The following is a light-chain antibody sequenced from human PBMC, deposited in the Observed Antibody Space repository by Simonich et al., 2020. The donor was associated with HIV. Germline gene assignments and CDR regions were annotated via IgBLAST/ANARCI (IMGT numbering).Light chain of an antibody. CDR1: QSVLYSSNNKNN. CDR2: WAS. CDR3: QQYYAAPIT. Sequence: DIVMTQSPDSLAVSLGERATINCTSSQSVLYSSNNKNNLAWYQHKPGQPPKMLIYWASTRASGVPDRFSGSGSGTDFTLTISSLQAEDVAVYYCQQYYAAPITFGQGTRLEI. V-gene: IGKV4-1*01. J-gene: IGKJ5*01.